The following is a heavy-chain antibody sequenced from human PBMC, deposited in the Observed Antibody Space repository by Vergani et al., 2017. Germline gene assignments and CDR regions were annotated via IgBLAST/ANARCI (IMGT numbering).Heavy chain of an antibody. CDR1: GFTFSSYA. CDR3: GRGSDNYN. Sequence: EVQLLESGGGLVQPGGSLRLSCAASGFTFSSYAMSWVRQAPGKGLEWVSAISGSGGSTYYADSVKGRFTISRDNSKNTLYLQMNCLRVEDTAVYYCGRGSDNYNWGQGTLVTVSS. D-gene: IGHD5-24*01. J-gene: IGHJ4*02. CDR2: ISGSGGST. V-gene: IGHV3-23*01.